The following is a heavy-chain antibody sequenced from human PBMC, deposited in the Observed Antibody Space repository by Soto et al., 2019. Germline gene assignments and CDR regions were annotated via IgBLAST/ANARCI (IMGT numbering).Heavy chain of an antibody. V-gene: IGHV4-39*01. CDR3: ARRRYYYDSSGYYVWFDP. D-gene: IGHD3-22*01. CDR1: GGSISSSSYY. J-gene: IGHJ5*02. Sequence: SETLSLTCTVSGGSISSSSYYWGWIRQPPGKGLEWIGSIYYSGSTYYNPSLKSRVTISVDTSKNQFSLKLSSVTAADTAVYYSARRRYYYDSSGYYVWFDPWGQGTLVTVSS. CDR2: IYYSGST.